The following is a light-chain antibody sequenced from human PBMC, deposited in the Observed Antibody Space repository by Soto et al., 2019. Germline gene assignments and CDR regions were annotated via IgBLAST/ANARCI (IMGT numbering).Light chain of an antibody. J-gene: IGKJ1*01. Sequence: EIVLTQSPGTLSLSPGERATLSCRASQSVSNNYLAWYQQKPGQAPRLLIYGASNRATGIPARFTGSGSGTDFTLTISGLEPEDSAVYYCQQYYYIPRTFGRGTKVDIK. CDR2: GAS. CDR3: QQYYYIPRT. CDR1: QSVSNNY. V-gene: IGKV3-20*01.